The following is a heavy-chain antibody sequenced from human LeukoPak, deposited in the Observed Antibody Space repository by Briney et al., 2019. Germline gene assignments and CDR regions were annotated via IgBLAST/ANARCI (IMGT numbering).Heavy chain of an antibody. Sequence: GGSLRLSCAASGFTFSSYWMHWVRQAPGKWLVWVSRINSDGSSTSYADSVKGRFTISRDNAKNTLYLQMNSLRAEDTAVYYCARDIGVGAPYFDYWGQGTLVTVSS. CDR2: INSDGSST. D-gene: IGHD1-26*01. CDR1: GFTFSSYW. J-gene: IGHJ4*02. CDR3: ARDIGVGAPYFDY. V-gene: IGHV3-74*01.